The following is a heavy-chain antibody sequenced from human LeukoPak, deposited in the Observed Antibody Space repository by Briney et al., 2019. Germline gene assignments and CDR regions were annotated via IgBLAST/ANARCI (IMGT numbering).Heavy chain of an antibody. CDR2: IYYSGST. D-gene: IGHD2-2*01. V-gene: IGHV4-59*01. Sequence: SETLSLTCTVSGGSISSYYWSWLRQPPGKGLEWIGYIYYSGSTNYNPSLKSRVTISVDTSKNQFSLKLSSATAADTAVYYCARGDYCSSTSCSPFDPWGQGTLVTVSS. CDR1: GGSISSYY. CDR3: ARGDYCSSTSCSPFDP. J-gene: IGHJ5*02.